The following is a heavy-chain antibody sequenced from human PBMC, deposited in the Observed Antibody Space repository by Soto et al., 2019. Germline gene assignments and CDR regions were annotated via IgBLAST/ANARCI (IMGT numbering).Heavy chain of an antibody. CDR3: AKDPDSSSWYYFDY. CDR2: ISYDGSNK. CDR1: GFTFSSYG. V-gene: IGHV3-30*18. J-gene: IGHJ4*02. D-gene: IGHD6-13*01. Sequence: GGSLRLSCAASGFTFSSYGMHWVRQAPGKGLEWVAVISYDGSNKYYADSVKGRFTISRDNSKNTLYLQMNSLRAEGTAVYYCAKDPDSSSWYYFDYWGQGTLVTVSS.